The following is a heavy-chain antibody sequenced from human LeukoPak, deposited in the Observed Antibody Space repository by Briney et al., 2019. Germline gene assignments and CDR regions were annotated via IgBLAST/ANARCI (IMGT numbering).Heavy chain of an antibody. CDR1: GFSVSSNY. CDR3: ARANYGSGSRGWFDP. CDR2: IYSGGST. J-gene: IGHJ5*02. Sequence: GGSLRLSCAASGFSVSSNYMSWVRQAPGKGLEWVSVIYSGGSTYYADSVKGRFTISRDNSKNTLYLQMNSLRAEDTAVYYCARANYGSGSRGWFDPWGQGTLVTVSS. D-gene: IGHD3-10*01. V-gene: IGHV3-53*01.